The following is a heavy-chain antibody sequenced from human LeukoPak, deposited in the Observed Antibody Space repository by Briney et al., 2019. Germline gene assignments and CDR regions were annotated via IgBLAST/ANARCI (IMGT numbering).Heavy chain of an antibody. Sequence: SETLTLTCTVSGYFSRSDYYWGWIRQPPGKGLEWIGIIYDSGRSYYNPSLESRVTISVDTSKIQFSLRLNSVTAADTAVYYCAVSTVGAPVPQPFDIWGQGTLVTVSS. CDR2: IYDSGRS. CDR3: AVSTVGAPVPQPFDI. D-gene: IGHD4-23*01. CDR1: GYFSRSDYY. J-gene: IGHJ3*02. V-gene: IGHV4-38-2*02.